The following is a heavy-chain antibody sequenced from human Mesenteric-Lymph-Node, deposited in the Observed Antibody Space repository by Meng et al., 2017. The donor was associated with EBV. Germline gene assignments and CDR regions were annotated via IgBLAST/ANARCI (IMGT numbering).Heavy chain of an antibody. J-gene: IGHJ4*02. Sequence: QLTELGAGLLEPSEALSPTCAGDGGSFSGYYWGWIRQPPGKGLEWIGEINPSGSTNYNSSLKSRVTMSVDTSKNQFSLKLSSVTAADTAVYYCARYGCSGGSCYPYFDYWGQGTLVTVSS. CDR3: ARYGCSGGSCYPYFDY. CDR1: GGSFSGYY. V-gene: IGHV4-34*01. CDR2: INPSGST. D-gene: IGHD2-15*01.